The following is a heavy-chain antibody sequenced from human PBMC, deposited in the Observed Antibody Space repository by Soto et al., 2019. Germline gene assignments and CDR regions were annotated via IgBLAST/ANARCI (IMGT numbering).Heavy chain of an antibody. Sequence: LRLSCAASGFTFSDSYMSWIRQAPGKGLEWISYITFSGNTVYYADSLKGRFTISRDNAKNSLYLQMNRLRAEDTAVYYCARVSWREKYGMDVWGQGTTVTVS. V-gene: IGHV3-11*01. CDR1: GFTFSDSY. J-gene: IGHJ6*02. CDR3: ARVSWREKYGMDV. CDR2: ITFSGNTV.